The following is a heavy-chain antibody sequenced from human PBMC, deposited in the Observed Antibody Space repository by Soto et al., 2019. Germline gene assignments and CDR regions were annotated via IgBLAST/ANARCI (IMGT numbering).Heavy chain of an antibody. D-gene: IGHD6-13*01. CDR2: VHWDDDK. J-gene: IGHJ5*02. CDR3: AHRIAVAPHPNNNWFDP. Sequence: QISLKESGPTLVKPAETLTLTCTFSGFSLSSSGVGVGWFRQPPGKALEWLALVHWDDDKRYSPSLKSRLIITKDTSKSQVVLTMTNMDPVDTATYYCAHRIAVAPHPNNNWFDPWGQGTLVTVSS. V-gene: IGHV2-5*02. CDR1: GFSLSSSGVG.